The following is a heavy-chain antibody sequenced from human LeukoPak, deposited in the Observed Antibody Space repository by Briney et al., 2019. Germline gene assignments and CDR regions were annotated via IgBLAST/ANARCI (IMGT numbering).Heavy chain of an antibody. D-gene: IGHD1-1*01. CDR3: ATNGLGSPERLDN. CDR1: GGTFSSYA. Sequence: GASVKVSCKASGGTFSSYAISWVRQAPGQGLEWMGGIIPIFGTANYAQKFQGRVTITADKSTSTAYMELSSLRSEDTAVYYCATNGLGSPERLDNWGQGTLVTVSS. J-gene: IGHJ4*02. CDR2: IIPIFGTA. V-gene: IGHV1-69*06.